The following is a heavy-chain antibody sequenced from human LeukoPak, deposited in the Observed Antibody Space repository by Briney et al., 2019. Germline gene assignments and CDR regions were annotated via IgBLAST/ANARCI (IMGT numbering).Heavy chain of an antibody. CDR1: GHTFTTHY. CDR2: IHPGTGDT. CDR3: ASYASGYNWLRV. V-gene: IGHV1-2*02. D-gene: IGHD1-1*01. J-gene: IGHJ4*02. Sequence: ASVKVSCKASGHTFTTHYIHWVRHAPGQGLEWMGWIHPGTGDTNYAQKFQDRVTVTRDTSIATAYMDLIRLTSDDTAVYYCASYASGYNWLRVWGQGTLVTVSS.